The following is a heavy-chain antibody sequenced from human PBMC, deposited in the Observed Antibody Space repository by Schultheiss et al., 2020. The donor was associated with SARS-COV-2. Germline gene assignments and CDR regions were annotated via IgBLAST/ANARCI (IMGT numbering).Heavy chain of an antibody. CDR3: ARGITMIVVIDP. CDR2: ISYDGSNK. CDR1: GFTFSSYA. D-gene: IGHD3-22*01. V-gene: IGHV3-30-3*01. Sequence: GGSLRLSCAASGFTFSSYAMHWVRQAPGKGLEWVAVISYDGSNKYYADSVKGRFTISRDNSKNTLYLQMNSLRAEDTAVYYCARGITMIVVIDPWGQGTLVTVSS. J-gene: IGHJ5*02.